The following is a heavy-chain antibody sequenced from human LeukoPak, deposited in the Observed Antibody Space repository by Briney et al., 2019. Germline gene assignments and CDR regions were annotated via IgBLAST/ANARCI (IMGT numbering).Heavy chain of an antibody. Sequence: SETLSLTCTVSGGSISSSSYYWGWIRQPPGKGLEWIGSIYYSGSTYYKPSLRSRVTISVDTSKSQFSLKLSFVTAADTAVYYCARHQGGDGYNYYYYYMDVWGKGTTVTVSS. CDR2: IYYSGST. D-gene: IGHD5-24*01. CDR3: ARHQGGDGYNYYYYYMDV. CDR1: GGSISSSSYY. V-gene: IGHV4-39*01. J-gene: IGHJ6*03.